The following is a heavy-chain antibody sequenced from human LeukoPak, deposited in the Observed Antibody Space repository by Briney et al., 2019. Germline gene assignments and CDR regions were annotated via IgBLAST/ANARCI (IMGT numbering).Heavy chain of an antibody. Sequence: GGSLRLSCSASGFTVSSSYMSWVRQAPGKGLEWVSVIYSGGSTYYADSVKGRFTISRDNSKNTLCLQMNSLRIEDTAVYYCARVAFRSSSYISGIDYWGQGTLVTVSS. D-gene: IGHD6-6*01. CDR2: IYSGGST. CDR3: ARVAFRSSSYISGIDY. V-gene: IGHV3-53*01. CDR1: GFTVSSSY. J-gene: IGHJ4*02.